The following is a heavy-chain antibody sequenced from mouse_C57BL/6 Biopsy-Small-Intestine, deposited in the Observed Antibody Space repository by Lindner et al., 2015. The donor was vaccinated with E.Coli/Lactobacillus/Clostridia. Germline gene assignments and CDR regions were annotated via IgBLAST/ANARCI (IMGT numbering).Heavy chain of an antibody. V-gene: IGHV1-81*01. CDR1: GYTFTSYG. J-gene: IGHJ2*01. CDR3: ARRDYDANYFDY. Sequence: VQLQESGAELARPGASVKLSCKASGYTFTSYGISWVKQRTGQGLEWIGEIYPRSCNTYYNEKFKGKATLTADKSSSTAYMELRSLTSEDSAVYFCARRDYDANYFDYWGQGTTLTVSS. D-gene: IGHD2-4*01. CDR2: IYPRSCNT.